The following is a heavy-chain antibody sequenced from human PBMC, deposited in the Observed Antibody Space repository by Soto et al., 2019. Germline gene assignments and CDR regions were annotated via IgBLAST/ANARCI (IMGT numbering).Heavy chain of an antibody. D-gene: IGHD1-26*01. J-gene: IGHJ4*02. V-gene: IGHV3-23*01. CDR3: AKLVGPTKVDF. Sequence: EVQLLGSGGGLDQTGGSRRLSCEGSGFTFETYGMNWVRQAPGKGLEWVSQITRSGGTTYYADSVKGRFTISRDNSKNTVFLQMNSLSAEDTAVYYCAKLVGPTKVDFWGQGTLVTVSS. CDR1: GFTFETYG. CDR2: ITRSGGTT.